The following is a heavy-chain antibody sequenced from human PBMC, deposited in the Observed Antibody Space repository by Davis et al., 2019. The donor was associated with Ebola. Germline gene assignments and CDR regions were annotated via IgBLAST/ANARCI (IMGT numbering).Heavy chain of an antibody. Sequence: PGGSLRLSCAASGFTFSTYGMHWVRQAPGKGLEWVALISYDGSNKYYADSVKGRFTISRDNSRNTLYLQMNSLRAEDTAVYYCAKEALVSGPYYFDYWGQGTLVTVSS. CDR2: ISYDGSNK. CDR3: AKEALVSGPYYFDY. J-gene: IGHJ4*02. V-gene: IGHV3-30*18. D-gene: IGHD2-21*02. CDR1: GFTFSTYG.